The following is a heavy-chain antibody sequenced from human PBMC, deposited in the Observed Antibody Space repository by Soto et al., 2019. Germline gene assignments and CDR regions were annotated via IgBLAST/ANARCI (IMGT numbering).Heavy chain of an antibody. CDR3: AKVQSLAGQE. D-gene: IGHD6-6*01. V-gene: IGHV3-7*05. CDR2: IKQDGSDK. CDR1: GFTFSSYW. J-gene: IGHJ4*02. Sequence: EVQLVESGGGLVQPGGSLRLSCAASGFTFSSYWMSWVRQAPGKGLEWVANIKQDGSDKYYVDSVKGRFTISRDNAKNSLYLQMNSLKAEVTAIYYCAKVQSLAGQEWGQGTLVSVSS.